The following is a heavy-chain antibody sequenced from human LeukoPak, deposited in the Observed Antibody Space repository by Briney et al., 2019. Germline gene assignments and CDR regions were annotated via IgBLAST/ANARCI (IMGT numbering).Heavy chain of an antibody. CDR3: ATSTGIAEGVNLLPVDY. J-gene: IGHJ4*02. CDR1: GYTFSDYY. D-gene: IGHD2/OR15-2a*01. V-gene: IGHV1-69-2*01. CDR2: VDPEDGET. Sequence: ASVKTSCKVSGYTFSDYYMHWVQQAPGKGLEWMGLVDPEDGETIYADKFQGRVTISSDTSTDTAYMELSSLRSEDTAVYYCATSTGIAEGVNLLPVDYWGRGTLVTVSS.